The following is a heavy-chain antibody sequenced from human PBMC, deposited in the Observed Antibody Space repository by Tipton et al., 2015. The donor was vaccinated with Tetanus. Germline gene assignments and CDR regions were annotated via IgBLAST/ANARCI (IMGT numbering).Heavy chain of an antibody. CDR1: GGSLRGGDYH. Sequence: TLSLTCSVTGGSLRGGDYHWSWIRQAPGKGLEWLAYVSSSGRTNSNYDLKSRITTSHDTSKNQFFLRLTSVTSADTAVYYCARANYDNSKKGPFDSWGQGILVIVSA. V-gene: IGHV4-61*08. J-gene: IGHJ4*02. D-gene: IGHD3-3*01. CDR3: ARANYDNSKKGPFDS. CDR2: VSSSGRT.